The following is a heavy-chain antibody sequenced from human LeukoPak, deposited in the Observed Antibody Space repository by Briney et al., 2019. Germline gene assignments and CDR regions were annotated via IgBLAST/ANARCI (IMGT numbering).Heavy chain of an antibody. CDR1: GFTFSSYW. Sequence: PGGSLRLSCAASGFTFSSYWMHWVRQTPGKGLVWVSRINSDGSSSSYADSVKGRFTIFRDNAKNTLYLQMNSLRAEDTALYYCAREVSEGFDLWGQGALVTVSS. CDR2: INSDGSSS. V-gene: IGHV3-74*01. J-gene: IGHJ4*02. CDR3: AREVSEGFDL. D-gene: IGHD3-22*01.